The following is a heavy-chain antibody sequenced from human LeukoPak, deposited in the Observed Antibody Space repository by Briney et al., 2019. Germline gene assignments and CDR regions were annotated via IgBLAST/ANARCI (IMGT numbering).Heavy chain of an antibody. D-gene: IGHD3-22*01. V-gene: IGHV1-69*05. CDR3: ARSGYYDSSEHAFDI. J-gene: IGHJ3*02. CDR2: IIPIFGTA. Sequence: GASVKVSCKASGGTFSSYAISWVRQAPGQGLEWMGGIIPIFGTANYAQKFQGRVTITTDESTSTAYMELSSLRSEDTAVYYCARSGYYDSSEHAFDIWGQGTMVTVSS. CDR1: GGTFSSYA.